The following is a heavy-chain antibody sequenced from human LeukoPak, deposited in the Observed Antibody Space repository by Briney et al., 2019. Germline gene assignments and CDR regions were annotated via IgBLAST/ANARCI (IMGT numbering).Heavy chain of an antibody. CDR1: GGSISSSSYY. J-gene: IGHJ4*02. CDR2: IYYSGST. V-gene: IGHV4-39*01. CDR3: ARRATYYYGSGSYYLN. D-gene: IGHD3-10*01. Sequence: NTSETLSLTCTVSGGSISSSSYYWGWIRQPPGKGLEWIGSIYYSGSTYYNPSLKSRVTISVDTSKNQFSLKLSSVTAADTAVYYCARRATYYYGSGSYYLNWGQGTLVTVSS.